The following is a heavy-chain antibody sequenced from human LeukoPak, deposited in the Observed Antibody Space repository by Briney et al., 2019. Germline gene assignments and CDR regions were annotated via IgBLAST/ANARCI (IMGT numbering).Heavy chain of an antibody. CDR2: IRSKANSYET. D-gene: IGHD4-11*01. CDR1: GFTFSGSA. V-gene: IGHV3-73*01. Sequence: GRSLRLSCAASGFTFSGSAMHCVRQAAGKGLEWVGCIRSKANSYETAYAASVKRRFTISRDDSKNTAYLQMNSLKTEDTAVYYCTRSSNYEAFYYYYMDVWGKGTTVTVSS. CDR3: TRSSNYEAFYYYYMDV. J-gene: IGHJ6*03.